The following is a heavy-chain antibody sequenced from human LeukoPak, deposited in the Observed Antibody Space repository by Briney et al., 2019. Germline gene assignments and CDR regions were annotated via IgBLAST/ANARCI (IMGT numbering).Heavy chain of an antibody. V-gene: IGHV3-15*01. D-gene: IGHD2-2*01. CDR2: IKSKTEGGTT. J-gene: IGHJ4*02. Sequence: PGGSLRLSCAASGFTFSSYWMTWVRQAPGKGLEWVGRIKSKTEGGTTDYAAPVKGRFTISRDDSKNTLYLQMNSLKTEDTAVYYCTTAIMGYCTSTSCYPTRFDYWGQGTLVTVSS. CDR3: TTAIMGYCTSTSCYPTRFDY. CDR1: GFTFSSYW.